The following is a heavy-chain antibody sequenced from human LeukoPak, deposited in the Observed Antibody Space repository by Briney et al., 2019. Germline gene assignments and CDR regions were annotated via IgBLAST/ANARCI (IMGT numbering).Heavy chain of an antibody. Sequence: SETLSLTCTVSGGSISSGDYYWSWIRQPPGKGLEWIGYIYYSGSTYYNPSLKSRVTISVDTSKNQFSLKLSSVTAADTAVYYCARESSSNWFGPWGQGTLVTVSS. CDR2: IYYSGST. CDR1: GGSISSGDYY. CDR3: ARESSSNWFGP. D-gene: IGHD6-6*01. V-gene: IGHV4-30-4*01. J-gene: IGHJ5*02.